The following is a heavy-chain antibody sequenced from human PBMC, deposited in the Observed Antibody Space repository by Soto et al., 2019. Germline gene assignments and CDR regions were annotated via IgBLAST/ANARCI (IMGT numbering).Heavy chain of an antibody. V-gene: IGHV3-30*18. J-gene: IGHJ5*02. CDR1: GFTFSSYG. Sequence: QVQLVESGGGVVQPGRSLRLSCAASGFTFSSYGMHWVRQAPGKGLEWVAVISYDGSNKYYADSVKGRFTIYRDNSKNTLYLQMNSLRAEDTAVYYCAKDNRMGSSSCSPPSFDPWGQGTLVTVSS. CDR2: ISYDGSNK. D-gene: IGHD6-13*01. CDR3: AKDNRMGSSSCSPPSFDP.